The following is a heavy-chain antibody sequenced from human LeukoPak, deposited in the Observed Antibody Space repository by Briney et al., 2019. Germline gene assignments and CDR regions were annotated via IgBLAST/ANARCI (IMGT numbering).Heavy chain of an antibody. CDR2: ISYDGSNK. Sequence: GRSLRLSCAASGFTFSSYAMHWVRQAPGKGLEWVAVISYDGSNKYYADSVKGRFTISRDNSKNTLYLQMNSLRAEDTAVYYCARGTWLRFDFDYWGQGTLVTVSS. J-gene: IGHJ4*02. CDR3: ARGTWLRFDFDY. V-gene: IGHV3-30*04. CDR1: GFTFSSYA. D-gene: IGHD5-12*01.